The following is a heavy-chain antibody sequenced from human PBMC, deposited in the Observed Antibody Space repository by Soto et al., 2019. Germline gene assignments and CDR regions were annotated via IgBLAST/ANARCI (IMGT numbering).Heavy chain of an antibody. CDR2: ISGSSDAA. Sequence: PGGSLRLSCAASGFPFSTSAMNWVRQAPGKWLEWVSIISGSSDAAHYAESVKGRFTSSRDNSKNTLYLQMNSLRAEDTAVYYCGRYSGSYPVYNGMNVWGQGXTVTVYS. V-gene: IGHV3-23*01. D-gene: IGHD1-26*01. CDR3: GRYSGSYPVYNGMNV. J-gene: IGHJ6*02. CDR1: GFPFSTSA.